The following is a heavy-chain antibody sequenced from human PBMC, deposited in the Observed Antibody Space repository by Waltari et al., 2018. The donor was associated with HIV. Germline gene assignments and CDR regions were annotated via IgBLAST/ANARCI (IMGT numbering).Heavy chain of an antibody. Sequence: EVQLVESGGVVVQPGGSLRFSCAASGFTFDAYTMHWVRQPPGKGLEWGSLIIWDSGSTHNAVSVKRPLSIARDNSRNSLELQMNRMRTDDTALYYCAKDIGDYDAFYYYYGMDGRGQGTTFTVSS. D-gene: IGHD4-17*01. CDR2: IIWDSGST. V-gene: IGHV3-43*01. CDR3: AKDIGDYDAFYYYYGMDG. CDR1: GFTFDAYT. J-gene: IGHJ6*02.